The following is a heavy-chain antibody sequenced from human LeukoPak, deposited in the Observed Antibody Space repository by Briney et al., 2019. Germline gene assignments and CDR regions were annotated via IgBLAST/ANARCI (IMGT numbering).Heavy chain of an antibody. J-gene: IGHJ4*02. V-gene: IGHV4-30-4*01. D-gene: IGHD6-19*01. CDR2: IYYNGIT. CDR1: DFSISSGDYY. Sequence: SETLSLTCNVSDFSISSGDYYWSWIRQPPGKGLEWLGYIYYNGITFYNPSLKSRLTLSVDQPKRQFSLKLSSVTAADTAVYYCASRGYSSGWYEFDYWGQGTLVTVSS. CDR3: ASRGYSSGWYEFDY.